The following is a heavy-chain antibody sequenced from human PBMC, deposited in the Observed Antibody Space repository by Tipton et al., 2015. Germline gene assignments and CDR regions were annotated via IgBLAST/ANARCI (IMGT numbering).Heavy chain of an antibody. J-gene: IGHJ6*02. CDR1: GDSVSSVSYY. CDR3: ARGRYYDTSGYYYYYYYVMDV. Sequence: TLSLTCTVSGDSVSSVSYYWSWIRQPPGKGLEWIGYIYYSGSTNNNPFFKSRVTISRDTSKNQFSLKLSSVTAADTAVYYCARGRYYDTSGYYYYYYYVMDVWGQGTTVTVSS. D-gene: IGHD3-22*01. CDR2: IYYSGST. V-gene: IGHV4-61*01.